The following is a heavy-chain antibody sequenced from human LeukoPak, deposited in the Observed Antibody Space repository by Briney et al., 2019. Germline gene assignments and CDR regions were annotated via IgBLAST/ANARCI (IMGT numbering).Heavy chain of an antibody. CDR1: GDSISSSNYY. D-gene: IGHD3-10*01. Sequence: SETLSLTCTVSGDSISSSNYYWGWIRQPPGTGLEWIGSISYSGSTYYNPSLKSRVTISFDTSKNQFSLKLSSVTAADTAVYYCARSEGSGSYFDYWGQGTLVTVSS. V-gene: IGHV4-39*07. CDR3: ARSEGSGSYFDY. CDR2: ISYSGST. J-gene: IGHJ4*02.